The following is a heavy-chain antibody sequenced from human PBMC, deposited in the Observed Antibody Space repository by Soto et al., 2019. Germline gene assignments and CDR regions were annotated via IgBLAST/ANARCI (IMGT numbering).Heavy chain of an antibody. CDR1: DYTFAAYW. CDR3: VRPNFGALTHFDF. CDR2: ISPGDSDT. D-gene: IGHD3-16*01. Sequence: GESLKISCKGFDYTFAAYWIGWVRQMPGKGLEWMGIISPGDSDTRYNPSFEGQVTVSADESISTAYLQWNTLKASDTAMYYCVRPNFGALTHFDFWGQGTLVTVSS. J-gene: IGHJ4*02. V-gene: IGHV5-51*01.